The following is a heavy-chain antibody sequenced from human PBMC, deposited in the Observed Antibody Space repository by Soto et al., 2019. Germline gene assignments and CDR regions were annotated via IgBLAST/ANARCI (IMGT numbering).Heavy chain of an antibody. CDR2: INPNSGGT. V-gene: IGHV1-2*04. D-gene: IGHD6-13*01. CDR1: GYTFTRYK. Sequence: QVQLVQSGAEVKKPGASVKVSGKASGYTFTRYKMHWVRQAPGQGLEWMGWINPNSGGTNYAQKFQGWVTMTRDTSISTAYMELSRLRSDDTAVYYCARDGRGGSFSSSWYVGYYGMDVW. CDR3: ARDGRGGSFSSSWYVGYYGMDV. J-gene: IGHJ6*01.